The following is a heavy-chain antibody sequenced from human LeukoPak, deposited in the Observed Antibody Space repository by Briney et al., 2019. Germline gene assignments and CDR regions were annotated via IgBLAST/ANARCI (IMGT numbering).Heavy chain of an antibody. CDR3: ASSYYDSSGYWPRFDY. CDR2: IYYSGST. CDR1: GGSISSYY. D-gene: IGHD3-22*01. J-gene: IGHJ4*02. V-gene: IGHV4-59*01. Sequence: SETLSLTCTVSGGSISSYYWSWIRQPPGKGLEWIGYIYYSGSTNYNPSLKSRVTISVDTSKNQFSLKLSSVTAADTAVYYCASSYYDSSGYWPRFDYWGQGTLVTVSS.